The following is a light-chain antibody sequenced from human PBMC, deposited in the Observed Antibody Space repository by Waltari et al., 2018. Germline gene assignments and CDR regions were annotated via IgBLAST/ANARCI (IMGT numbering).Light chain of an antibody. CDR3: ASYAGSKNPYV. J-gene: IGLJ1*01. CDR1: TSDVGRLDY. CDR2: EVN. V-gene: IGLV2-8*01. Sequence: QSALTQPPSSSGSPGQSVTIPCPGTTSDVGRLDYVPGYQPHPGNAPQLIIHEVNKRPSGVPYRFSGSKSGNTASLTVSGLQADDEADYYCASYAGSKNPYVFGTGTKVTVL.